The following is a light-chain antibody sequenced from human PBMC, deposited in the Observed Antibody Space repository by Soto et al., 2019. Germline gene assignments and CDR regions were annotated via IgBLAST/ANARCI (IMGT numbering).Light chain of an antibody. V-gene: IGKV1-5*01. CDR3: QQYNTCCT. CDR1: QSLSTG. J-gene: IGKJ1*01. CDR2: EAS. Sequence: DIQMTQSPATLSASVGDRVTITSGASQSLSTGLAWYQQTPGKAPKLLIYEASSLHSSVPSRFGGSGSGTDFPLTISRLPPDYFATYYCQQYNTCCTFGQGTKVEIK.